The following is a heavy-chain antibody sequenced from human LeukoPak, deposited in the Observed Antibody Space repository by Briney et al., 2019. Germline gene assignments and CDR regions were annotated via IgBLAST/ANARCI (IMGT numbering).Heavy chain of an antibody. V-gene: IGHV4-59*01. CDR2: IYYSGST. D-gene: IGHD3-9*01. J-gene: IGHJ3*02. CDR1: GVSISSYY. CDR3: ARGQSDILTGYSYAFDI. Sequence: RPSETLSLTCTVSGVSISSYYWSWIRQPPGKGLEWIGYIYYSGSTNYNPSLKSRVTISVDTPKNQFSLKLSSVTAADTAVYYCARGQSDILTGYSYAFDIWGQGTMVNVSS.